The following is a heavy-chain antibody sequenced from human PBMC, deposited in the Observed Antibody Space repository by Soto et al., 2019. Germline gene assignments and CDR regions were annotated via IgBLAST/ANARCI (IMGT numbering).Heavy chain of an antibody. D-gene: IGHD3-3*01. CDR3: ARGLRIFTIFGVVITNWFDP. J-gene: IGHJ5*02. V-gene: IGHV4-39*01. CDR1: GGSISSSSYY. Sequence: SETLSLTCTVSGGSISSSSYYWGWIRQPPGKGLEWIVSIYYSGSTYYNPSLKSRVTISVDTSKNQFSLKLSSVTAADTAVYYCARGLRIFTIFGVVITNWFDPWGQGTLVTVSS. CDR2: IYYSGST.